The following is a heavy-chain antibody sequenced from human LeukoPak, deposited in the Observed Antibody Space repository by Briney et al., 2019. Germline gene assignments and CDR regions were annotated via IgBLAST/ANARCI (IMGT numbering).Heavy chain of an antibody. CDR2: ISGSGGST. CDR3: AKDRGIAVAGHWDY. CDR1: GFTFSSYA. Sequence: GGSLRLSCAASGFTFSSYAVSWVRQAPGKGLEWVSAISGSGGSTYYADSVKGRFTISRDNSKNTLYLQMNSLRAEDTAVYYCAKDRGIAVAGHWDYWGQGTLVTVSP. J-gene: IGHJ4*02. V-gene: IGHV3-23*01. D-gene: IGHD6-19*01.